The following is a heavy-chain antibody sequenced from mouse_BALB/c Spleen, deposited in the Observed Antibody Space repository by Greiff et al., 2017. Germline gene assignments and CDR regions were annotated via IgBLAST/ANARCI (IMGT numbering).Heavy chain of an antibody. Sequence: EVKLMESGGGLGKPGGSLKLSCAASGFTFGSYAMSWVRQTPEKRLEWVATISSGGSYTYYPDSVKGRFTISRDNAKNTLYLQMSSLRSEDTAMYYCARRLNWDGLDYWGQGTTLTVSS. D-gene: IGHD4-1*01. CDR2: ISSGGSYT. CDR3: ARRLNWDGLDY. CDR1: GFTFGSYA. J-gene: IGHJ2*01. V-gene: IGHV5-9-3*01.